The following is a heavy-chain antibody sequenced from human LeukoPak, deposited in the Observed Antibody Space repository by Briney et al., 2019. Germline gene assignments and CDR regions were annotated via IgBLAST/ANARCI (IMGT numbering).Heavy chain of an antibody. V-gene: IGHV3-21*01. Sequence: GGFLRLSCAASGFTFSSYSMNWVRQAPGKGLEWVSSISSSSSYIYYADSVKGRFTISRDNAKNPLYLQMNSLRAEDTAVYYCAREVDTAITNWFDPWGQGTLVTVSS. J-gene: IGHJ5*02. D-gene: IGHD5-18*01. CDR3: AREVDTAITNWFDP. CDR2: ISSSSSYI. CDR1: GFTFSSYS.